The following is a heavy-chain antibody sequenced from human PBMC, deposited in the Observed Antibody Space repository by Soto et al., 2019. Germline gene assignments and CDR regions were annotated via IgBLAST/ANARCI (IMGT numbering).Heavy chain of an antibody. Sequence: QVQLVQSGAEVKKPGSSVKVSCKASGGTFSSYAISWVRQAPGQGLEWMGGIIPIFGTANYAQKFQGRVTITADESTSTDYMELSSLRSEDTAVYYCARGATVTTQLPYGMDVWGQGTTVTVSS. CDR1: GGTFSSYA. J-gene: IGHJ6*02. CDR2: IIPIFGTA. CDR3: ARGATVTTQLPYGMDV. D-gene: IGHD4-17*01. V-gene: IGHV1-69*01.